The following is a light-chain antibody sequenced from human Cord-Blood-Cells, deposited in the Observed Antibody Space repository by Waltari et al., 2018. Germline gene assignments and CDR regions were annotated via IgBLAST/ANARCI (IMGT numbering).Light chain of an antibody. V-gene: IGLV3-27*01. J-gene: IGLJ3*02. CDR1: VLAKKQY. CDR2: KDS. Sequence: SYELTQPSSVSVSPGQTARITCSGDVLAKKQYARWFQQKPGQAPVLVIYKDSERPSGIPERFSGSSSGTTVTLTISGAQVEDEADYYCYSAADNNRVFGGGTKLTVL. CDR3: YSAADNNRV.